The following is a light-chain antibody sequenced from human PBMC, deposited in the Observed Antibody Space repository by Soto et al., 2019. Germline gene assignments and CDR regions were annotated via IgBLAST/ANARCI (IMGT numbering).Light chain of an antibody. CDR3: QKYNSAPT. J-gene: IGKJ5*01. CDR2: AAS. CDR1: QSISRW. V-gene: IGKV1-27*01. Sequence: DIQMTQSPSTLSASVGDRVTITCRASQSISRWLAWYQQKPGKAPKLLMYAASTLESGVPSRFSGSGSGTDFTLTISSLQPEDVAIYYCQKYNSAPTFGQGTRLEIK.